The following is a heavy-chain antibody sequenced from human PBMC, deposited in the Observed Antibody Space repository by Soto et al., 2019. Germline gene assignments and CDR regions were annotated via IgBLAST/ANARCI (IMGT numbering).Heavy chain of an antibody. CDR3: AVLPLLHLGELSLFDAFDI. J-gene: IGHJ3*02. CDR1: GFTFSSYW. CDR2: INSDGSST. V-gene: IGHV3-74*01. D-gene: IGHD3-16*02. Sequence: GGSLRLSCAASGFTFSSYWMHWVRQAPGKGLVWVSRINSDGSSTSYADSVKGRFTISRDNAKNTLYLQMNSLRAEDTAVYYCAVLPLLHLGELSLFDAFDIWGQGTMVTVSS.